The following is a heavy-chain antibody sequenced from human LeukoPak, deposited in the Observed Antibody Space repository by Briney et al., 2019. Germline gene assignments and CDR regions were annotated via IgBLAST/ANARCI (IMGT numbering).Heavy chain of an antibody. Sequence: PSETQSLTCAVYGGSFSGYYWSWIRQPPGKGLEWIGEINHSGSTNYNPSLKSRVTISVDTSKNQFSLKLSSVTAADTAVYYCARVSMTTVTYYFDYWGQGTLVTVSS. CDR2: INHSGST. CDR3: ARVSMTTVTYYFDY. D-gene: IGHD4-17*01. J-gene: IGHJ4*02. V-gene: IGHV4-34*01. CDR1: GGSFSGYY.